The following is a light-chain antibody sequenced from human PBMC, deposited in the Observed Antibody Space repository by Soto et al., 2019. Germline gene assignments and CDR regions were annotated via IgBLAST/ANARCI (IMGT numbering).Light chain of an antibody. Sequence: EIVMTQSPATLSVSPGVRATLSCRASQSVSSNLAWYQQKPGQAPRLLIYGASTRATGIPARFSGSGSGTDFTLTISSLQSEDFAVYYCQQYNNWPLYTFGQGTKLEIK. CDR1: QSVSSN. J-gene: IGKJ2*01. CDR2: GAS. V-gene: IGKV3-15*01. CDR3: QQYNNWPLYT.